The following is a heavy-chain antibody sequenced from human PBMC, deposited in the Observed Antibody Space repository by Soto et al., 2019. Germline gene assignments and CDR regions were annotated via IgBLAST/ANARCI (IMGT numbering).Heavy chain of an antibody. CDR1: GFTLSDYY. CDR2: ISSSGSYT. J-gene: IGHJ5*02. V-gene: IGHV3-11*05. CDR3: ARDAISMVRGTNNWFDP. D-gene: IGHD3-10*01. Sequence: PGGSLRLSCAASGFTLSDYYMSWIRQAPGKGLEWISYISSSGSYTDYADSVKGRFTISRDNSKNTLYLQMNRLRADDTAVYYCARDAISMVRGTNNWFDPWGQGTLVTVSS.